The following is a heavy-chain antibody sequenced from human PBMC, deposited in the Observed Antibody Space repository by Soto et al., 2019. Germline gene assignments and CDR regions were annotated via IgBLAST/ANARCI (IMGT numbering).Heavy chain of an antibody. Sequence: QVQLVQSGAEVKKPGSSVKVSCKASGGTFSSYAIGWVRQAPGQGREWMGGIIPIFGTANYAQKFQGRVTITADESTSTAYMELSSLRSEDTAVYYCARVRNSGSYYSSYFDLWGRGTLVTVSS. CDR1: GGTFSSYA. D-gene: IGHD1-26*01. V-gene: IGHV1-69*12. CDR3: ARVRNSGSYYSSYFDL. J-gene: IGHJ2*01. CDR2: IIPIFGTA.